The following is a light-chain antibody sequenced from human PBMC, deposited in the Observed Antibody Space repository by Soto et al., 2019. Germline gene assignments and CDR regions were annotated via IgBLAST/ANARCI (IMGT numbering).Light chain of an antibody. CDR2: GAS. CDR3: QQYGSSPFT. Sequence: EIVLTQSPGTLSLSPAERATLSCRASQSVSSSFLAWYQQKPGQAPRLLIYGASSRATGIPDRFSGSGSGTDFTLTISRLEPEDFAVYYCQQYGSSPFTFGGGTKVEIK. CDR1: QSVSSSF. V-gene: IGKV3-20*01. J-gene: IGKJ4*01.